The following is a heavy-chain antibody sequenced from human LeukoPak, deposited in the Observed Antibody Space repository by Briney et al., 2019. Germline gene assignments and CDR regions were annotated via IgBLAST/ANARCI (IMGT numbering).Heavy chain of an antibody. J-gene: IGHJ4*02. CDR3: ARGAAGTGTRRTLDY. Sequence: SETLSLTCAVYGGSFSGYYWSWIRQPPGKGLEWIGEINHSGSTNYNPSLKSRVTISVDTSKNQFSLKLSSVTAADTAVYYCARGAAGTGTRRTLDYWGQGTLVTVSS. V-gene: IGHV4-34*01. D-gene: IGHD1-7*01. CDR1: GGSFSGYY. CDR2: INHSGST.